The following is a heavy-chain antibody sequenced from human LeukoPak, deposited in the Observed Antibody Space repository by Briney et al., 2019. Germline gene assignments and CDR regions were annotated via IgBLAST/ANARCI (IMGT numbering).Heavy chain of an antibody. Sequence: SVKVSCKASGGTFSSYTISWVRQAPGQGLEWIGRIIPILGIANYAQKFQGRVTITADKSTSTAYMELSSLRSEDTAVYYCARDVVVVAATPGWFDPWGQGTLVTVSS. CDR3: ARDVVVVAATPGWFDP. J-gene: IGHJ5*02. V-gene: IGHV1-69*04. CDR2: IIPILGIA. D-gene: IGHD2-15*01. CDR1: GGTFSSYT.